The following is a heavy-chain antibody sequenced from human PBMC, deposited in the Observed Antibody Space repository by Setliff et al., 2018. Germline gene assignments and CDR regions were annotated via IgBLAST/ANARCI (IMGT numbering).Heavy chain of an antibody. D-gene: IGHD5-18*01. CDR1: GGSISRGSYD. J-gene: IGHJ4*02. V-gene: IGHV4-61*02. Sequence: SETLSLTCTVSGGSISRGSYDWSWIRQPAGKGLEWIGRIYTSGSTNYNPSLKSRVTISVDTSKNQFSLKLSSVTAADTAVYYCARVGYSYGLGGFPLDYWGQGTLVTVSS. CDR2: IYTSGST. CDR3: ARVGYSYGLGGFPLDY.